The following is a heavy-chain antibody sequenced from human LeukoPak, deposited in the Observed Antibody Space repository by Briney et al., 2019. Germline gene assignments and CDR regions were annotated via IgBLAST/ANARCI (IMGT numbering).Heavy chain of an antibody. CDR1: GFTFDVYA. D-gene: IGHD3-16*02. V-gene: IGHV3-43*02. CDR3: AKGSRLGEISLYRPFDY. Sequence: GGSLRLSCAASGFTFDVYAMHWVRQAPGKGLECVSLISGDGDTTFYTDSVKGRFTISRDNSKNSLSLQMNSLKTEDTALYYCAKGSRLGEISLYRPFDYWGQGILVTVSS. J-gene: IGHJ4*02. CDR2: ISGDGDTT.